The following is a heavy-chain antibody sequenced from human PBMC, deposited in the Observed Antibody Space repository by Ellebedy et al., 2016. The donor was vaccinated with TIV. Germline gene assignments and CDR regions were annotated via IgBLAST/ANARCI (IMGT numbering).Heavy chain of an antibody. CDR2: ISAYNGNT. CDR3: ARGGSWYLENREYQYGMDV. J-gene: IGHJ6*02. D-gene: IGHD6-13*01. V-gene: IGHV1-18*04. Sequence: ASVKVSCKASGYTFTSYGISWVRQAPGQGLEWMGWISAYNGNTNYAQKLQGRVTMTTDTSTSTAYMELRSLRSDDTAVYYCARGGSWYLENREYQYGMDVWGQGTTVTVSS. CDR1: GYTFTSYG.